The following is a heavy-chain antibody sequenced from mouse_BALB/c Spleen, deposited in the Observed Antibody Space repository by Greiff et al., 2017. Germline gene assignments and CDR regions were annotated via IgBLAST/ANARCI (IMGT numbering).Heavy chain of an antibody. CDR2: ISSGGSYT. D-gene: IGHD2-4*01. Sequence: EVMLVESGGGLVKPGGSLKLSCAASGFTFSSYAMSWVRQSPEKRLEWVAEISSGGSYTYYPDTVTGRFTISRDNAKNTLYLEMSSLRSEDTAMYYCARAMITTWFAYWGQGTLVTVSA. CDR3: ARAMITTWFAY. CDR1: GFTFSSYA. J-gene: IGHJ3*01. V-gene: IGHV5-9-4*01.